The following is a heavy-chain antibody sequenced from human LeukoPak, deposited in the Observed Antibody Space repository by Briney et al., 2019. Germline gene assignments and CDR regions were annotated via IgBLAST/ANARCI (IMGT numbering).Heavy chain of an antibody. V-gene: IGHV3-33*06. J-gene: IGHJ4*02. CDR2: IWYDGSNK. CDR1: GFSFSTYC. Sequence: PGRSLRLSCAASGFSFSTYCMHWVRQAPGKGLEWVAVIWYDGSNKYYADSVKGRFTISRDNSKNTLYLQMNSLRAEDTAVYYCAKNSDYYDSSGIDYWGQGTLVTVSS. CDR3: AKNSDYYDSSGIDY. D-gene: IGHD3-22*01.